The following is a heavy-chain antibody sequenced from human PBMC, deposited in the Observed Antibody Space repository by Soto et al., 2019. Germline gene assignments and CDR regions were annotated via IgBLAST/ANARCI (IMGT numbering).Heavy chain of an antibody. J-gene: IGHJ6*02. Sequence: QVQLVQSGAEVKKPGASMKFPCKASGYTFTTNGISWGRTAPGQGFEWMGWIPAYNGNTNYAQKLQGRVTMTTDTSTRTAYMGLRSLRSDDTAVYYCAGDLPTMDVWGQGTTVTVSS. V-gene: IGHV1-18*01. CDR2: IPAYNGNT. CDR1: GYTFTTNG. CDR3: AGDLPTMDV.